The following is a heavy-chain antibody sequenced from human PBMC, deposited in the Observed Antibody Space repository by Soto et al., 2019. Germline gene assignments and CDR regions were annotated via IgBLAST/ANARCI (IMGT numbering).Heavy chain of an antibody. D-gene: IGHD6-25*01. CDR2: IFYTGSP. Sequence: QVQLQESDPGLVKPSQTLSLTCTVSGGSISSGDYYWTWIRQPPGKGLEWIGFIFYTGSPYYNPSLKSRLAISVDTSKNQFSLNLTSVTVADTAVYFCAGEPKGGPAAGAIEIWGQGTMVTVSS. CDR1: GGSISSGDYY. J-gene: IGHJ3*02. V-gene: IGHV4-30-4*01. CDR3: AGEPKGGPAAGAIEI.